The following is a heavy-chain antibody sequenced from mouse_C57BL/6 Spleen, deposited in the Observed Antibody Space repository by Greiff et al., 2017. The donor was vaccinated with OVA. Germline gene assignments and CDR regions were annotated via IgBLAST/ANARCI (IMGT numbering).Heavy chain of an antibody. CDR2: ISDGGSYT. Sequence: DVKLVASGGGLVKPGGSLKLSCAASGFTFSSYAMSWVRQTPEKRLEWVATISDGGSYTYYPDNVKGRFTISRDNAKNNLYLQMSHLKSEDTAMYYCARDCYDYGGYWYFDVWGTGTTVTVSS. CDR3: ARDCYDYGGYWYFDV. D-gene: IGHD2-4*01. J-gene: IGHJ1*03. CDR1: GFTFSSYA. V-gene: IGHV5-4*01.